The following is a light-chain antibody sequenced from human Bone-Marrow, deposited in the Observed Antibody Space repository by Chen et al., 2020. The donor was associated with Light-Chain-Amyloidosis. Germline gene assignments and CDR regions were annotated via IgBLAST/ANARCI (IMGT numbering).Light chain of an antibody. CDR3: QVWDRSSDRPV. J-gene: IGLJ3*02. CDR1: NIGSTS. CDR2: DDS. V-gene: IGLV3-21*02. Sequence: SYVLTQPSSVSVAPGQTATIACGGNNIGSTSVHWYQQTPGQAPLLVVYDDSDRPSGIPERVSGSNSGNTANLTISRVEAGDEADYYCQVWDRSSDRPVFSGGTKLTVL.